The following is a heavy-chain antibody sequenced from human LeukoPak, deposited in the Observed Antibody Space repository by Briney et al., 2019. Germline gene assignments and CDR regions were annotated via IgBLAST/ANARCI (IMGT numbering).Heavy chain of an antibody. CDR1: GFTFSRYW. J-gene: IGHJ4*02. CDR3: ARGPQKYEYYFDY. D-gene: IGHD3-3*01. Sequence: GGSLRLSCAASGFTFSRYWMSWVRQAPGKGLEWVANIKQDGMGKYFVDSVEGRFTISRDNDKNSLHLQMNSLRVEDTAVYYCARGPQKYEYYFDYWGQGTLVTVSS. V-gene: IGHV3-7*02. CDR2: IKQDGMGK.